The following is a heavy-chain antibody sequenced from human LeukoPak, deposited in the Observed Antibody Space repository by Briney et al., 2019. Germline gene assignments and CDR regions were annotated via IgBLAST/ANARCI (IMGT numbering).Heavy chain of an antibody. CDR1: GFTFSSYE. CDR3: ARDSPYLYDYGDDGDAFDI. CDR2: ISSSGSTI. V-gene: IGHV3-48*03. J-gene: IGHJ3*02. D-gene: IGHD4-17*01. Sequence: GGSLRLSCAASGFTFSSYEMNWVRQAPGKGLEWVSYISSSGSTIYYADSVKGRFTISRDNAKNSLYLQMNSLRAEDTAVYYCARDSPYLYDYGDDGDAFDIWGQGTMVTVSS.